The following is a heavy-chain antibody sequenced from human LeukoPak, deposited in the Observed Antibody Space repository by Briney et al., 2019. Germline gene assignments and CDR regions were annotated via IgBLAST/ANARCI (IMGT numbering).Heavy chain of an antibody. CDR3: AKTTAGYSSGRYPGWLVDC. V-gene: IGHV3-23*01. CDR1: AFSVGSNA. J-gene: IGHJ4*02. Sequence: GGSLSLACAPYAFSVGSNATGCVSQPPRKGLEWVSGISGSVGSTFYADSVKGRLTIARDTSENTVCMQMNSLRATGTAVSYRAKTTAGYSSGRYPGWLVDCWGQGTLVTASS. D-gene: IGHD6-19*01. CDR2: ISGSVGST.